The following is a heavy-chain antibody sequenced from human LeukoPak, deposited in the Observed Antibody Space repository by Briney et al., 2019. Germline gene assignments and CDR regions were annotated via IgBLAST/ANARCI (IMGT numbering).Heavy chain of an antibody. J-gene: IGHJ4*02. CDR2: IYYSGST. Sequence: SETLSLTCTVSGGSISSSSYYWGWIRQTPGKGLEWIGSIYYSGSTYYNPSLKSRVTISVDTSKNQFSLKLSSVTAADTAVYYCARSSGWSRYFDYWGQGTLVTVSS. CDR3: ARSSGWSRYFDY. CDR1: GGSISSSSYY. D-gene: IGHD6-19*01. V-gene: IGHV4-39*01.